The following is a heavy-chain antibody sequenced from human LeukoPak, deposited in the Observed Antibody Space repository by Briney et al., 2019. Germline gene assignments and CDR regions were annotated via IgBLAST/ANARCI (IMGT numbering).Heavy chain of an antibody. D-gene: IGHD4-17*01. CDR1: GFTFTHYA. CDR3: AKGHGDWGGNYLDH. CDR2: ISASGSTM. Sequence: PGGSLRLSCIASGFTFTHYAMTWVRQAPGKELEWVSDISASGSTMHYADSVKGRFTVSRDNSKNTVFLEMISLRVEDTALYHCAKGHGDWGGNYLDHWGQGAQVTVSS. V-gene: IGHV3-23*01. J-gene: IGHJ4*02.